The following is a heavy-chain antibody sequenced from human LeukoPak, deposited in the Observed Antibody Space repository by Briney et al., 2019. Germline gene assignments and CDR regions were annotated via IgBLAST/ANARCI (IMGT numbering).Heavy chain of an antibody. Sequence: ASVKVSCKASGYTFTSYGISWVRQAPGQGLEWMGRIIPIFGTANYAQKFQGRVTITTDESTSTAYMELSSLRSEDTAVYYCAREGDGYNLETAFDYWGQGTLVTVSS. V-gene: IGHV1-69*05. CDR1: GYTFTSYG. CDR2: IIPIFGTA. CDR3: AREGDGYNLETAFDY. J-gene: IGHJ4*02. D-gene: IGHD5-24*01.